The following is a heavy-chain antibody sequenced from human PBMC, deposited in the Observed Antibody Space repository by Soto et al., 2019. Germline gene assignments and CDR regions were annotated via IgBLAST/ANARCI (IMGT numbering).Heavy chain of an antibody. CDR3: ARQGQWLAPKYYYGMDV. Sequence: GESLKISCKGSGYSFTSYWIGWVRQMPGKGLEWMGIIYPGDSDTRYSPPFQGQVTISADKSISTAYLQWSSLKASDTAMYYCARQGQWLAPKYYYGMDVWGQGTTVTVSS. V-gene: IGHV5-51*01. J-gene: IGHJ6*02. CDR2: IYPGDSDT. D-gene: IGHD6-19*01. CDR1: GYSFTSYW.